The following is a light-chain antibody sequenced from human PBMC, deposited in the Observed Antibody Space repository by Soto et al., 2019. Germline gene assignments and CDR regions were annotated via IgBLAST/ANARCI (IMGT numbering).Light chain of an antibody. CDR2: DTS. CDR3: QPYNNWPLT. J-gene: IGKJ4*01. Sequence: MRKSPATLSVYTGECATLSCRASQGIGDTLAWYQHKPGKTPRLLIYDTSTRATGVPTRFSGSRSGAEFTLTINSLQSEDFAVYYCQPYNNWPLTFGGGTKVDIK. CDR1: QGIGDT. V-gene: IGKV3-15*01.